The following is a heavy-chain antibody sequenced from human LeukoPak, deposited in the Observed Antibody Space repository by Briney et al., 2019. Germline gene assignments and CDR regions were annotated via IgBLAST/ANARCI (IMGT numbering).Heavy chain of an antibody. CDR3: ARDHDILTGYYTGPPYYYYGMDV. Sequence: PGGSLRLSCAASGFSFSSYAMYWVRQAPGKGLEWVAVISYDGSNKYYADSVKGRFTISRDNSKNTLYLQMNSLRAEDTAVYYCARDHDILTGYYTGPPYYYYGMDVWGQGTTVTVPS. V-gene: IGHV3-30*04. D-gene: IGHD3-9*01. CDR1: GFSFSSYA. J-gene: IGHJ6*02. CDR2: ISYDGSNK.